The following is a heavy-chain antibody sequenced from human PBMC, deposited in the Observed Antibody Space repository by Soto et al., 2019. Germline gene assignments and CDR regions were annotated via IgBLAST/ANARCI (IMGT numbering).Heavy chain of an antibody. V-gene: IGHV5-51*01. D-gene: IGHD6-13*01. CDR1: GYTFTDYW. Sequence: PGESLKISCRGSGYTFTDYWIVWVRQMPGKGLEWMGVIYPGDSKTKYSPSFQGQVTLSADKSITTAYLQWSSLKASDTAVYYCARGGDMEAAVAKSEYYYGMDFWGQGTTVTVSS. CDR3: ARGGDMEAAVAKSEYYYGMDF. CDR2: IYPGDSKT. J-gene: IGHJ6*02.